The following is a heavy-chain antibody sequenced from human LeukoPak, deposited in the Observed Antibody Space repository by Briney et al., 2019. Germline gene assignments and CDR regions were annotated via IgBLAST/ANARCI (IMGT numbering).Heavy chain of an antibody. J-gene: IGHJ4*02. CDR3: VRDRRGNGY. D-gene: IGHD4-23*01. V-gene: IGHV3-7*03. CDR2: IKQDGSEK. Sequence: PGGSLRLSCAASGFTFSSYAMSWVRQAPGHGLEWVANIKQDGSEKYYVDSVKGRFTIFRDNAKNSLYLQMNSLRGEDTAVYYCVRDRRGNGYCGQGTLVTVSS. CDR1: GFTFSSYA.